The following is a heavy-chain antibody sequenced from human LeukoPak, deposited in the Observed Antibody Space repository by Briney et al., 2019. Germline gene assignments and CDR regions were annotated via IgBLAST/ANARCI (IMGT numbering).Heavy chain of an antibody. Sequence: GASVTVSFKASGGTFSSYAISWVRQAPGQGLEWMGGIIPILGTANYAQKFQGRVTITADESTSTAYMELSSLRSEDTAVYYCATKRGYSYGSPHWGQGTLVTVSS. J-gene: IGHJ4*02. CDR1: GGTFSSYA. CDR2: IIPILGTA. V-gene: IGHV1-69*13. CDR3: ATKRGYSYGSPH. D-gene: IGHD5-18*01.